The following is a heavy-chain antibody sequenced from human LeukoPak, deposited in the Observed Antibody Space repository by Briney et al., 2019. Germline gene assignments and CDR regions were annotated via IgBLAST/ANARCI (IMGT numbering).Heavy chain of an antibody. CDR2: ISCSGSH. J-gene: IGHJ4*02. CDR3: ARVPYGSGTYYFDY. Sequence: SQTLSLPCTVSIGSINSGDSYWSWIRQPPAKSLEWIGYISCSGSHYYNPSLRGRVAISGDTSENQFFLRLGSVTAADTAVYYCARVPYGSGTYYFDYWGQGILVTVSS. D-gene: IGHD3-10*01. V-gene: IGHV4-30-4*01. CDR1: IGSINSGDSY.